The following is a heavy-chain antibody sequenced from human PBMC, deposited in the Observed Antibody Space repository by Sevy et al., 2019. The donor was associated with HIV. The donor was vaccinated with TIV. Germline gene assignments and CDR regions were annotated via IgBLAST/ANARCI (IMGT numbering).Heavy chain of an antibody. CDR3: ARAPGQLWFGTFDYYYMDV. J-gene: IGHJ6*03. D-gene: IGHD3-10*01. CDR2: ISSSSSYI. V-gene: IGHV3-21*01. CDR1: GFTFSSYS. Sequence: GGSLRLSCAASGFTFSSYSMNWVHQAPGKGLEWVSSISSSSSYIYYADSVKGRFTISRDNAKNSLYLQMNSLRAEDTAVYYCARAPGQLWFGTFDYYYMDVWGKGTTVTVSS.